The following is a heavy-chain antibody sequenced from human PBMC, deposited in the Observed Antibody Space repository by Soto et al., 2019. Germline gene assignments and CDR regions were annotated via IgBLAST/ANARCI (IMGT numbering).Heavy chain of an antibody. V-gene: IGHV3-74*01. D-gene: IGHD3-3*01. Sequence: GGSLRLSCAASGFTFSSYWMHWVRQAPGKGLVWVSRINSDGSSTSYADSVKGRFTISRDNAKNTLYLQMNSLRAEDTAVYHCARDQGSGYYYYYYCMDVWGQGTTVTVSS. J-gene: IGHJ6*02. CDR1: GFTFSSYW. CDR3: ARDQGSGYYYYYYCMDV. CDR2: INSDGSST.